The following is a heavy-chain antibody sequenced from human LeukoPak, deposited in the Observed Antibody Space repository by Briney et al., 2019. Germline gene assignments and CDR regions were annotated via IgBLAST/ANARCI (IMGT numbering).Heavy chain of an antibody. CDR1: GGTFSSYA. V-gene: IGHV1-69*13. CDR3: ARGGWSGDSSSWFPSWFDP. J-gene: IGHJ5*02. CDR2: IIPIFVTA. D-gene: IGHD6-13*01. Sequence: SVNVSCKASGGTFSSYAISWVRQAPGQGLEWMGGIIPIFVTANYAQKFQGRVTITADESTSTAYMELSSLRSEDTAVYYCARGGWSGDSSSWFPSWFDPWGQGTQLTVSS.